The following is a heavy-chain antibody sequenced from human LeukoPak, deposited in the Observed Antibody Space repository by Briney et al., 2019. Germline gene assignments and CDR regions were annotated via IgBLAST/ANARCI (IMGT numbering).Heavy chain of an antibody. Sequence: PGGSLRLSCAASGFTFSSYGMNWVRQAPGKGLEWVSSISSSSSYIDYADSVKGRFTISRDNAKNSLYLQMNSLGAEDTAVYFCAARAAFDYWGQGTLVTVSS. J-gene: IGHJ4*02. CDR1: GFTFSSYG. CDR3: AARAAFDY. V-gene: IGHV3-21*01. CDR2: ISSSSSYI.